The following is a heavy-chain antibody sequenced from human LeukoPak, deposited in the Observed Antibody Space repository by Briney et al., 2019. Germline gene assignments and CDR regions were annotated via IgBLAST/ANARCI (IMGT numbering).Heavy chain of an antibody. J-gene: IGHJ3*02. V-gene: IGHV3-30-3*02. CDR3: AKSLYDSDAFDI. Sequence: GGSLRLSCAASGFTFSSYAMHWVRQAPGKGLEWVAVISYDGSNKYYADSVKGRFTISRDNSKNTLYLQMNSLRAEDTAVYYCAKSLYDSDAFDIWGQGTMVTVSS. CDR1: GFTFSSYA. CDR2: ISYDGSNK. D-gene: IGHD3-22*01.